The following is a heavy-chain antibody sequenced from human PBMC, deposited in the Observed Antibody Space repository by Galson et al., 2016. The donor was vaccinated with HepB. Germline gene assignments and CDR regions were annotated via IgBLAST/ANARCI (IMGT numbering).Heavy chain of an antibody. CDR3: AKDLHYWSAMDY. V-gene: IGHV3-23*01. Sequence: SLRLSCAASGFTFRSNAMAWVRQAPGKGLEWVSGIGSSGGDPHYADPVKGRFTISRDNSKNTLYLQMNNLRHEDTAVYYCAKDLHYWSAMDYWGQGSLVTVSS. CDR2: IGSSGGDP. CDR1: GFTFRSNA. D-gene: IGHD3-3*02. J-gene: IGHJ4*02.